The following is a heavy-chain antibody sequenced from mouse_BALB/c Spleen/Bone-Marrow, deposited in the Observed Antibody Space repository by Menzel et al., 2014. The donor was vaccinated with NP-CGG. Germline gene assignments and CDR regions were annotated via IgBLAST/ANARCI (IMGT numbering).Heavy chain of an antibody. V-gene: IGHV1-39*01. CDR1: GYSFTGYN. D-gene: IGHD2-14*01. CDR3: ARGGYDVGTFAY. J-gene: IGHJ3*01. Sequence: EVKLMESGPELEKPGASVKISCEASGYSFTGYNLNWVKLSNGKSLEWIGKIDPYYGDTGYNQKFKDKATLTVDKSSTTAYMHLKSLTSEDSAVYYCARGGYDVGTFAYWGQGTLVTVSA. CDR2: IDPYYGDT.